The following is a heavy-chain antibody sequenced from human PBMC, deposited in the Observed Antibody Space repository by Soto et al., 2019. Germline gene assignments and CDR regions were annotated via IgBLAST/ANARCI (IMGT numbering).Heavy chain of an antibody. J-gene: IGHJ4*02. CDR3: ARQLSHICDS. CDR1: GYKFGSAW. V-gene: IGHV5-51*01. D-gene: IGHD3-3*02. CDR2: IKPGTSDI. Sequence: EVQLVQSGADIKKPGESLKISCKGVGYKFGSAWIGWVRQMPGKGLEWMGIIKPGTSDIRYSPSCRGHVTISADEAVSTAYLQRSSLKASVTAMYYCARQLSHICDSWGQGTLVTVSS.